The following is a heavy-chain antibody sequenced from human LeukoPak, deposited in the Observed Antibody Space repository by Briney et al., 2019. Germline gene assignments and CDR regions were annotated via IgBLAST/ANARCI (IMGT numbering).Heavy chain of an antibody. CDR3: ARVRAVAGTYYYYYMDV. D-gene: IGHD6-19*01. CDR1: GYSIRTSSH. V-gene: IGHV4-38-2*02. J-gene: IGHJ6*03. Sequence: SETLSLTCSVSGYSIRTSSHWGWIRQSPGEGLEWMGSIYHSGSSYYNPSLKNRVTLSIDTSKNHFSLKLSSVTAADTALYYCARVRAVAGTYYYYYMDVWGKGTTVTVSS. CDR2: IYHSGSS.